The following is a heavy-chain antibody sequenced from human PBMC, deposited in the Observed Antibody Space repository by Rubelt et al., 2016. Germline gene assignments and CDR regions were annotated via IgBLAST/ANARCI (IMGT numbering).Heavy chain of an antibody. Sequence: QVQLQQWGAGLLKPSETLSLTCAVYGGSFSGYYWSWIRQPPGKGLEWIGGINHSGSTNYNLSLKRGGTISVGTSKNQFSLKLSSVTAADTAVYYCASLAYSSSWYGRYFQHWGQGTLVTVSS. V-gene: IGHV4-34*01. CDR2: INHSGST. CDR1: GGSFSGYY. CDR3: ASLAYSSSWYGRYFQH. D-gene: IGHD6-13*01. J-gene: IGHJ1*01.